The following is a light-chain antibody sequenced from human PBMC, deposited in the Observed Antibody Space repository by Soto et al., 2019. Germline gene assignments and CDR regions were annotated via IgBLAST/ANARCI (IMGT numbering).Light chain of an antibody. CDR3: QSYDSSLNRV. Sequence: QSVLSQPPSVSGAPGXXXXXXXXXSSSNIGANYDVHWYRQLPGTAPKLLIYGDNNRPSGVPDRFSGSKSGTSASLAITGLQAEDEAEYYCQSYDSSLNRVFGTGTKVTVL. CDR2: GDN. J-gene: IGLJ1*01. CDR1: SSNIGANYD. V-gene: IGLV1-40*01.